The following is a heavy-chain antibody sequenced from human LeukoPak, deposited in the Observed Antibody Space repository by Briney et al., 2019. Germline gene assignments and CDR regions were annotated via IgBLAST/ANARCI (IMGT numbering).Heavy chain of an antibody. J-gene: IGHJ6*03. CDR2: IIPIFGTA. Sequence: ASVKVSCKASGGTFSSYAISWVRQAPGQGLEWMGGIIPIFGTANYAQKFQGRVTITTDESTSTAYMELSSLRSEDTAVYYCARSGSSWYGNYYYYMDVWGKGTTVTVSS. V-gene: IGHV1-69*05. CDR1: GGTFSSYA. CDR3: ARSGSSWYGNYYYYMDV. D-gene: IGHD6-13*01.